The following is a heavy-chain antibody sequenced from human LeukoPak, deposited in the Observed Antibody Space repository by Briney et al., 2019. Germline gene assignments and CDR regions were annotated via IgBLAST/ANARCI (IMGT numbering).Heavy chain of an antibody. CDR2: MNTDGSST. CDR1: GFTFSSYW. V-gene: IGHV3-74*01. J-gene: IGHJ3*02. Sequence: PGGSLRLSCAASGFTFSSYWMHWVRQAPGKGLVWVSRMNTDGSSTSYADSVKGRFTISRDNSKNTLYLQMNSLRAEGTAVYYCAKGELGKPQYDAFDIWGQGTMVTVSS. D-gene: IGHD7-27*01. CDR3: AKGELGKPQYDAFDI.